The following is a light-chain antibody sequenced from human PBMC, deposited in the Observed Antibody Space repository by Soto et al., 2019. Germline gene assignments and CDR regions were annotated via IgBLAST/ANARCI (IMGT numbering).Light chain of an antibody. Sequence: EIVLTQSPATLSLSPGERATLSCRASQSVSSYLAWYQLKPGQAPRLLIYDASNRATGIPDRFSGSGSGTDFTLTISSLEPEEVAVYYCQQRSNWYTFGQGTKLEIK. CDR1: QSVSSY. CDR3: QQRSNWYT. V-gene: IGKV3-11*01. CDR2: DAS. J-gene: IGKJ2*01.